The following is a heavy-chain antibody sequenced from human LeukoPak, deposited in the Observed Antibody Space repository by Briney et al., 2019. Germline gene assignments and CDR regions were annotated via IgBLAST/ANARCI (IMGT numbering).Heavy chain of an antibody. V-gene: IGHV1-2*02. CDR3: ARGLSAVRGVIIISFDY. CDR1: GYTFTGYY. D-gene: IGHD3-10*01. J-gene: IGHJ4*02. CDR2: INPNSGGT. Sequence: ASVKVSCKASGYTFTGYYMHWVRQAPGQGLEWMGWINPNSGGTNYAQKFQGRVTMTRDTSISTAYMELSRLRSDDTAVYYCARGLSAVRGVIIISFDYWGQGTLVTVSS.